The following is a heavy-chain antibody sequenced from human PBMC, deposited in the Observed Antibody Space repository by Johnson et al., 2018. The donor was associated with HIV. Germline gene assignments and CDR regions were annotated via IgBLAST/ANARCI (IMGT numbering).Heavy chain of an antibody. CDR2: IYSGGST. Sequence: MLLVESGGAVVRPGGSLRLSCAASGFTVSSNYMSWVRQAPGKGLEWVSVIYSGGSTYYADSVKGRFTISRDNSKNTLYLQMNSLRAEDTAVYYCAKVQRWLQSHDAFDIWGQGTMVTVSS. CDR3: AKVQRWLQSHDAFDI. J-gene: IGHJ3*02. D-gene: IGHD5-24*01. V-gene: IGHV3-66*02. CDR1: GFTVSSNY.